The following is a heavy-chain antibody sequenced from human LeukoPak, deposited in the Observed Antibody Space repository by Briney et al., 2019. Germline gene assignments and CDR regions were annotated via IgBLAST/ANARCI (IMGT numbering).Heavy chain of an antibody. J-gene: IGHJ4*02. V-gene: IGHV4-34*01. Sequence: SETLSLXCAVYGGSFSGYYWSWIRQPPGKALEWIGEINHSGSTNYNPSLKSRVTLSVDTSKNQFSLKLSSVTAADTAVYYCARDRPGYCSGGSCYEGYYFDYWGQGTLVTVSS. CDR2: INHSGST. CDR3: ARDRPGYCSGGSCYEGYYFDY. CDR1: GGSFSGYY. D-gene: IGHD2-15*01.